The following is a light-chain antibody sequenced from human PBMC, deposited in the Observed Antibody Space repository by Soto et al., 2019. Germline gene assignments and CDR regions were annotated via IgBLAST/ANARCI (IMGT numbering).Light chain of an antibody. Sequence: VLTQSPGTLSLSRQERATLSCRASQSVSSSYLAWYQQKPGQAPRLLIYGASSRATGIPDRFSGSGSGTDFTLTISRLEPEDFAVYYCHQYDSWTFGQGTKVDI. CDR3: HQYDSWT. V-gene: IGKV3-20*01. CDR1: QSVSSSY. CDR2: GAS. J-gene: IGKJ1*01.